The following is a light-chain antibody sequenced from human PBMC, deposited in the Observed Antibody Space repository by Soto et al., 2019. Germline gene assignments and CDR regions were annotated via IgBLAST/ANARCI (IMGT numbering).Light chain of an antibody. CDR2: NAS. CDR3: QQRNDWPLT. Sequence: EIVLTQSPATLSLSPGERAILSCRASQSVSTFLAWFQQKPGQPPRLLIYNASNRTTGIPARFSGSGSGTDFTLTISSLEPEDFAVYYCQQRNDWPLTFGPGTRLEIK. CDR1: QSVSTF. J-gene: IGKJ5*01. V-gene: IGKV3-11*01.